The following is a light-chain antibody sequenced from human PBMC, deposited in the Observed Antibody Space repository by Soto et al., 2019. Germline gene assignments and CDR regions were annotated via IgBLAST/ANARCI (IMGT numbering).Light chain of an antibody. CDR2: GAS. V-gene: IGKV3-15*01. CDR1: QSVSSN. CDR3: QQYNNWPPIT. Sequence: EIVMTQSPATLSVSPGERATLSCRASQSVSSNLAWYQQKPGQAPRLLIYGASTRATGIPARFSGSGSGTEFTLTISSLQXXXXXXXYCQQYNNWPPITFGQGTRLEIK. J-gene: IGKJ5*01.